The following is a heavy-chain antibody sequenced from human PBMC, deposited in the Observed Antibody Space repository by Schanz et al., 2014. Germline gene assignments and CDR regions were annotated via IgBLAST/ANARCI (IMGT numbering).Heavy chain of an antibody. D-gene: IGHD4-4*01. CDR2: IGGSGGST. V-gene: IGHV3-23*04. CDR1: GFIFNDYY. J-gene: IGHJ3*02. Sequence: VQLVESGGGLVKPGGSLRLSCAASGFIFNDYYMSWVRQAPGKGLEWVSGIGGSGGSTDYADSVKGRFTISRDNSKNTVHLQMNSLRAEDTAVYFCAKDRWRATVMVDAFDIWGQGTKVTVSS. CDR3: AKDRWRATVMVDAFDI.